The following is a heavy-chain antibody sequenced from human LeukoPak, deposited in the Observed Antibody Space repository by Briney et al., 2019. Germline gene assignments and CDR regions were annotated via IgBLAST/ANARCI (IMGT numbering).Heavy chain of an antibody. CDR2: INHSGST. CDR3: ASQGVVGATSRYYYMDV. D-gene: IGHD1-26*01. J-gene: IGHJ6*03. V-gene: IGHV4-34*01. CDR1: GGSFSGYY. Sequence: SETLSLTCAVYGGSFSGYYWSWIRQPPGKGLEWIGEINHSGSTNYNPSLKSRVTISKDTSKNQFSLKLSSVTAADTAVYYCASQGVVGATSRYYYMDVWGKGTTVTVSS.